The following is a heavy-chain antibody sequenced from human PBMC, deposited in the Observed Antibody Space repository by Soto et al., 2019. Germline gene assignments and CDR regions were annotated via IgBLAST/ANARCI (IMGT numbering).Heavy chain of an antibody. CDR2: INPNSGGT. CDR3: ARARPHYYDSSGPLLFDP. D-gene: IGHD3-22*01. CDR1: GYTFTGYY. J-gene: IGHJ5*02. V-gene: IGHV1-2*02. Sequence: QVQLVQSGAEVKKPGASVKVSCKASGYTFTGYYMHWVRQAPGQGLEWMGWINPNSGGTNYAQKFQGRVTMTRDTSISTAYMELSRLRSDDTAVYYCARARPHYYDSSGPLLFDPWGQGTLVTVSS.